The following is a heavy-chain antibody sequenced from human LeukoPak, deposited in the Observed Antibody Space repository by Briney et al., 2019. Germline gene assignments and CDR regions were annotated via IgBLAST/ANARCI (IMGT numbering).Heavy chain of an antibody. J-gene: IGHJ5*02. D-gene: IGHD3-3*01. CDR2: INHSGST. Sequence: PSETLSLTCAVYGGSFNGYYWSWLRQPPGKGLEWIGEINHSGSTNYNPSLRSRVTISVDRPKKQFSLKLSSVNVADTAVYYCARGLPRNDFWSGFATYWFDPWGRGTLVTVSS. CDR3: ARGLPRNDFWSGFATYWFDP. CDR1: GGSFNGYY. V-gene: IGHV4-34*01.